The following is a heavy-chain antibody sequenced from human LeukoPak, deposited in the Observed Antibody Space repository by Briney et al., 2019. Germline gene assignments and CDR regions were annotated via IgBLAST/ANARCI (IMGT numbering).Heavy chain of an antibody. J-gene: IGHJ4*02. D-gene: IGHD6-6*01. CDR2: IYTSGSI. V-gene: IGHV4-4*07. CDR3: ARDTPEYSSSSGDFDY. CDR1: GGSISSYY. Sequence: SETLSLTCTVSGGSISSYYWSWIRQPAGKGLEWIGRIYTSGSINYNPSLKSRVTMSVDTSKNQFSLKLSSVTAADTAVYYCARDTPEYSSSSGDFDYWGQGTLVTVSS.